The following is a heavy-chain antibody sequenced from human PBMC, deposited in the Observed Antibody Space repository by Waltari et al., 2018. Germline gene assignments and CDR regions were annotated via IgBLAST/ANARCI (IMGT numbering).Heavy chain of an antibody. CDR2: IYHSGST. CDR1: GYSISSGYY. D-gene: IGHD6-13*01. Sequence: QVQLQESGPGLVKPSETLSLTCAVSGYSISSGYYWGWIRQPPGKGLEWIGSIYHSGSTYYNPSLKSRVTISVDTSKNQFSLKLSSVTAADTAVYYCARDQGYSSSWYFPFDYWGQGTLVTVSS. J-gene: IGHJ4*02. V-gene: IGHV4-38-2*02. CDR3: ARDQGYSSSWYFPFDY.